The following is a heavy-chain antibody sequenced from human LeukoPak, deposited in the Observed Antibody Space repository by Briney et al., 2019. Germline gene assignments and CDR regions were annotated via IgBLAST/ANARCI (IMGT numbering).Heavy chain of an antibody. Sequence: SETLSLTCAVYGGSFSNYYWSWIRQPPGKGLEWIGYIYYSGSTNYNPSLKSRVTISVDTSKNQFSLKLSSVTAADTAVYYCTRGSIAYYYMDVWGKGTTVTISS. CDR1: GGSFSNYY. D-gene: IGHD3-22*01. J-gene: IGHJ6*03. CDR3: TRGSIAYYYMDV. V-gene: IGHV4-59*01. CDR2: IYYSGST.